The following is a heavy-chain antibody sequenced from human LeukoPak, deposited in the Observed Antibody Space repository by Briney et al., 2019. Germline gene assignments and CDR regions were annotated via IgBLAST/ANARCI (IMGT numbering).Heavy chain of an antibody. CDR3: ARDAEKSYYYDSSGYYYGFDY. V-gene: IGHV1-69*04. J-gene: IGHJ4*02. CDR2: IIPILGTA. D-gene: IGHD3-22*01. CDR1: GGTFSSYA. Sequence: SVKVSCKASGGTFSSYAISWVRQAPGQGLEWMGRIIPILGTANYAQKFQGRVTITADKSTSTAYMELSSLRSEDTAVYYCARDAEKSYYYDSSGYYYGFDYWGQGTLVTVSS.